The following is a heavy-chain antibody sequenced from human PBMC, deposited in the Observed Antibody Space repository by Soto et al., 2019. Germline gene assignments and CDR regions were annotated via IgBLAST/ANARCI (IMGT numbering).Heavy chain of an antibody. Sequence: PGGSLRLSCAASGFSFSNAWMNWVRQAPGKGLEWVGRIKSKTDGGTADYAAPVKGRIIISRDDSQNTLYLQMNSLKNEDTALYYCTTDNPKWLLNTYWGQGTRVTVSS. V-gene: IGHV3-15*07. D-gene: IGHD3-22*01. CDR2: IKSKTDGGTA. J-gene: IGHJ4*02. CDR1: GFSFSNAW. CDR3: TTDNPKWLLNTY.